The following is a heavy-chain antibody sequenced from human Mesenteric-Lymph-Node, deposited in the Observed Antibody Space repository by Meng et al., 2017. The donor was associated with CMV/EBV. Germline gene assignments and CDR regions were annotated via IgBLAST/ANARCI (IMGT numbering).Heavy chain of an antibody. CDR1: GFTFSSYN. J-gene: IGHJ4*02. Sequence: GESLKISCAASGFTFSSYNMNWVRQAPGKGLEWVSSISSSSCYIYYADSVRGRFTISRDNAKNSLYLQMNSLRAEDTAVYYCAREGPVVPAAFDYWGQGTLVTVSS. CDR2: ISSSSCYI. CDR3: AREGPVVPAAFDY. V-gene: IGHV3-21*01. D-gene: IGHD2-2*01.